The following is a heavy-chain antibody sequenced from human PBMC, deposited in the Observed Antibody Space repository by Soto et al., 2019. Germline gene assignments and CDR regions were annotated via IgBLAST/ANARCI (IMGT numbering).Heavy chain of an antibody. J-gene: IGHJ4*02. D-gene: IGHD3-10*01. CDR1: GFDFRSYG. CDR3: VRDSGWPILHFDS. CDR2: ASYDGSET. V-gene: IGHV3-30*03. Sequence: QVQLVESGGGVVQPGRSLRLACAASGFDFRSYGIHWVRQAPGRGLEWVAAASYDGSETYYADSAKGRFTVSKEISKNTVFLEMNALGHEDTALYFCVRDSGWPILHFDSWGQGTLVTVSS.